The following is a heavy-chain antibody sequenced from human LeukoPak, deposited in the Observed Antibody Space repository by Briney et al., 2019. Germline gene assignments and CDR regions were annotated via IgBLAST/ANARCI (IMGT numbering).Heavy chain of an antibody. CDR2: INPNSGGT. D-gene: IGHD2-15*01. CDR1: GYTFTGYY. CDR3: ARAGGSVAFDI. Sequence: ASVKVSCKASGYTFTGYYMHGVRQAPGQGLEWMGLINPNSGGTNYAQTFPGRVTMTRDKSISNAYMDLSRLRSDDTAVYYCARAGGSVAFDIWGQGTMVTVSS. V-gene: IGHV1-2*02. J-gene: IGHJ3*02.